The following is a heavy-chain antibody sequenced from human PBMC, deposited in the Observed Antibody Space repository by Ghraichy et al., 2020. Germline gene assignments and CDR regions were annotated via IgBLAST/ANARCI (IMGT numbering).Heavy chain of an antibody. J-gene: IGHJ4*02. V-gene: IGHV3-7*03. D-gene: IGHD3-22*01. CDR2: IKQDGSEK. CDR1: GFTFSSYW. CDR3: AREDYYDSSGYFH. Sequence: LSLTCAASGFTFSSYWMSWVRQAPGKGLEWVANIKQDGSEKYYVDSVKGRFTISRDNAKNSLYLQMNSLRAEDTAVYYCAREDYYDSSGYFHWGQGTLVTVSS.